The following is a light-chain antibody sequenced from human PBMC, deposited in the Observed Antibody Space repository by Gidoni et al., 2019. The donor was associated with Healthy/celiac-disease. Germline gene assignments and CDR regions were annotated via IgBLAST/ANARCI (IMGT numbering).Light chain of an antibody. V-gene: IGKV3-11*01. CDR3: QQRSNWPYT. Sequence: EIVLTQSPATLSLSPGERATLSCRASQSVSSYLGWYQQKPGQAPRLLIYDASNIPTGIPARFSGSGSGTDFTLTISSLEPEDFAVYYCQQRSNWPYTFGQGTKLEIK. CDR1: QSVSSY. J-gene: IGKJ2*01. CDR2: DAS.